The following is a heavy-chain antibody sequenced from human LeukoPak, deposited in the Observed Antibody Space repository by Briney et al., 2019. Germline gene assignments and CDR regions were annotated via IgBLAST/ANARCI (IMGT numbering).Heavy chain of an antibody. V-gene: IGHV3-23*01. CDR3: SRYSSGWCFEY. Sequence: PGGSLRLSCAASGFTFSSYAMSWVRRAPGKGLEWVSGITASGGSTYYADSVKGRFTISRVNSKNTLSLQMNSLRAEDTAVYYCSRYSSGWCFEYWGQGTLVTVSS. D-gene: IGHD6-19*01. J-gene: IGHJ4*02. CDR1: GFTFSSYA. CDR2: ITASGGST.